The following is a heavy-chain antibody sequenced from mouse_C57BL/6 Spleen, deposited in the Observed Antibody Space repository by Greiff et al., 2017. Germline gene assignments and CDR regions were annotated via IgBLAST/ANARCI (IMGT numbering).Heavy chain of an antibody. D-gene: IGHD2-4*01. Sequence: EVQGVESGGGLVKPGGSLKLSCAASGFTFSDYGMHWVRQAPEKGLEWVAYISSGSSTIYYADTVKGRFTISRDNAKNTLFLQMTSLRSEDTAMDYWARRDYGLVMDDWGQGTSVTVSS. J-gene: IGHJ4*01. CDR3: ARRDYGLVMDD. CDR1: GFTFSDYG. V-gene: IGHV5-17*01. CDR2: ISSGSSTI.